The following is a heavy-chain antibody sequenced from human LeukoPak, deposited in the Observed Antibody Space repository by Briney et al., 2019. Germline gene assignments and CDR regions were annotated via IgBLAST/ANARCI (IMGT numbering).Heavy chain of an antibody. CDR3: ARSPRIYDSSGYYLIEYFDL. CDR2: IYSGGST. Sequence: GGSLRLSCAASGFTVSTNYMSWVRQAPGRGLEWVSFIYSGGSTSYADSVNGRFTISRDIFKNTLFLQMGSLRAEDTAVYYCARSPRIYDSSGYYLIEYFDLWGRGTLVTVSS. D-gene: IGHD3-22*01. J-gene: IGHJ2*01. CDR1: GFTVSTNY. V-gene: IGHV3-53*01.